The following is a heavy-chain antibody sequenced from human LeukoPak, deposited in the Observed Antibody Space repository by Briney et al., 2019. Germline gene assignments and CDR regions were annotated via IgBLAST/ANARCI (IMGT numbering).Heavy chain of an antibody. J-gene: IGHJ4*02. Sequence: GGSLRLSCAASGFTVSNNYMSWVRQAPGKGLEWVSVIYSAGNTYYADSVKGRFTISRDNAKNSLFLQMNSLRAEDTAVYYCARRRYFGHWGQGTLVTVSS. CDR1: GFTVSNNY. D-gene: IGHD3-9*01. CDR2: IYSAGNT. CDR3: ARRRYFGH. V-gene: IGHV3-66*01.